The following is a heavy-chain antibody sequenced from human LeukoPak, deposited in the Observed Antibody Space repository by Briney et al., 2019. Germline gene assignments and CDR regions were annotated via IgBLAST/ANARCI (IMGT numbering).Heavy chain of an antibody. J-gene: IGHJ4*02. CDR2: ISSSSSYI. V-gene: IGHV3-21*01. CDR3: ARVMYSSPWYFDY. CDR1: GFTFSSYS. D-gene: IGHD6-6*01. Sequence: GGSLRLSCAASGFTFSSYSMNWVRQAPGKGLEWVSSISSSSSYISYADSVKGRFTISRDNAKNSLYLQMNSLRAEDTAVYYCARVMYSSPWYFDYWGQGTLVTVSS.